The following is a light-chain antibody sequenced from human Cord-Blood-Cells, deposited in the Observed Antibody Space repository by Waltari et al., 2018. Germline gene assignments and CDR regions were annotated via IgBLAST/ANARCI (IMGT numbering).Light chain of an antibody. CDR2: GAS. CDR1: QSVSSSY. V-gene: IGKV3-20*01. J-gene: IGKJ1*01. CDR3: QQYGSSPPT. Sequence: DIVLTQSPGTLSLAPGERATPSCRASQSVSSSYLAWYQQKPGQAPRLLIYGASSRATDIPDRFSGSGSGTDFTLTLSKLGPEDFAVYFCQQYGSSPPTFGQGTKVEIK.